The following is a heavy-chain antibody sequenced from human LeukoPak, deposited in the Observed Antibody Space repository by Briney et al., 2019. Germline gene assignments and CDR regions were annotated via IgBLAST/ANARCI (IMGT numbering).Heavy chain of an antibody. CDR2: IYYSGST. CDR3: ARDRSIVVLPGYYGMDV. V-gene: IGHV4-59*01. J-gene: IGHJ6*02. CDR1: GGSISSYY. Sequence: SETLSLTCTVSGGSISSYYWSWIRQPPGKGLEWIGYIYYSGSTNYNPSLKSRVTISVDTSKNQFSLKLSSVTAADTAVYYCARDRSIVVLPGYYGMDVWGQGTTVTVSS. D-gene: IGHD2-2*01.